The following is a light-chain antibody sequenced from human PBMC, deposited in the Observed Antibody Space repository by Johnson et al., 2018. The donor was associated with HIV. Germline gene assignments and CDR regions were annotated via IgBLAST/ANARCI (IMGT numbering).Light chain of an antibody. CDR1: SSNIGNNY. CDR3: GTWDSSLTASV. J-gene: IGLJ1*01. Sequence: QSALTQPPSVSAAPGQKVTISCSGSSSNIGNNYVSWYQQLPGTAPKILIYENNKRPSGIPDRFSGSKSGTSATLGITGLQTGDEADYYCGTWDSSLTASVFGTGTKVTVL. CDR2: ENN. V-gene: IGLV1-51*02.